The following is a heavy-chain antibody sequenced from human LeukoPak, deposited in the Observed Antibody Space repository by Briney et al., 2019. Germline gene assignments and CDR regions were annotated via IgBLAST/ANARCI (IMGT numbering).Heavy chain of an antibody. D-gene: IGHD6-13*01. CDR1: GGSISSNY. V-gene: IGHV4-59*01. CDR3: ASGSAVAAAGDY. Sequence: SETLSLTCTVSGGSISSNYWNWIRQPPAKGLEWIGYIYYSGSTNYNLSRNSRVTISVVTSKNQFSLRLSSVTAADTAVYYCASGSAVAAAGDYWGQGTLVTVPS. CDR2: IYYSGST. J-gene: IGHJ4*02.